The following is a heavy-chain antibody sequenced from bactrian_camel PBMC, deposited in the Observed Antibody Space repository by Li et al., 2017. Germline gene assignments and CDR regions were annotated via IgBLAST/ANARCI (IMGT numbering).Heavy chain of an antibody. Sequence: HVQLVESGGGSVQAGGSLRVSCTISGNTADTYSLAWFRQALGKEREGVAAISTRRQYYADSVKGRFTISRDNGKKVVYLQMNDLKVEDTATYYCAWARGVWDVASRWSMASIYKTWGQGTQVTVS. J-gene: IGHJ4*01. CDR1: GNTADTYS. CDR3: AWARGVWDVASRWSMASIYKT. CDR2: ISTRRQ. D-gene: IGHD6*01. V-gene: IGHV3S55*01.